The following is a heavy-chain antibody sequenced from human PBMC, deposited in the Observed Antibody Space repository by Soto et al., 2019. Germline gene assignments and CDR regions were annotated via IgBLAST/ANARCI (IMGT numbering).Heavy chain of an antibody. CDR1: GYTFTSYD. D-gene: IGHD2-2*01. Sequence: ASVKVSCKASGYTFTSYDINWVRQATGQGLEWMGWMNPNSGNTGYAQKFQGRVTMTRNTSISTAYMELSSLRSEDTAVYYCARGRRVPAAMFTTSPQQYYYYYMDVWGNGTTVTVSS. CDR3: ARGRRVPAAMFTTSPQQYYYYYMDV. CDR2: MNPNSGNT. J-gene: IGHJ6*03. V-gene: IGHV1-8*01.